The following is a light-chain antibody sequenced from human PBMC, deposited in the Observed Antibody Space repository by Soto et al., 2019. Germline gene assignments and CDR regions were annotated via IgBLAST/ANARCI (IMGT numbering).Light chain of an antibody. CDR3: QQYNNWPRT. CDR2: GAS. J-gene: IGKJ1*01. CDR1: QSVSSN. V-gene: IGKV3D-15*01. Sequence: EIVITQSPATLSVSPGERATLSCRASQSVSSNYLAWYQQKPGQAPRLLIFGASSRATGIPDKFSGSGSGTDFTLTINSLQSEDFAVYYCQQYNNWPRTFGQGTKVDIK.